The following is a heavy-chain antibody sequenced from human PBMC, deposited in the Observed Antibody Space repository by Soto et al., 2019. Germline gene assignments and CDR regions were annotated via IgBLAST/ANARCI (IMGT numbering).Heavy chain of an antibody. CDR2: ISSSSSTI. CDR1: GFTFSSYS. V-gene: IGHV3-48*01. CDR3: ARVREYDFWSGPGSYYMDV. J-gene: IGHJ6*03. D-gene: IGHD3-3*01. Sequence: GGSLRLSCAASGFTFSSYSMNWVRQAPGKGLEWVSYISSSSSTIYYADSVKGRFTISRGNAKNSLYLQMNSLRAEDTAVYYCARVREYDFWSGPGSYYMDVWGKGTTVTVSS.